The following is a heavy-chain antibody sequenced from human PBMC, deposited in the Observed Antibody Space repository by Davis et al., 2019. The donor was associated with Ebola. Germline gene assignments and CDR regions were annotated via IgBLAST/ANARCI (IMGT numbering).Heavy chain of an antibody. CDR1: GGSISSSNW. J-gene: IGHJ4*02. CDR3: ARDGDIVATPSLLDY. D-gene: IGHD5-12*01. V-gene: IGHV4-4*02. Sequence: MPGGSLRLSCAVSGGSISSSNWWSWVRQPPGKGLEWIGEIYHSGSTNYNPSLKSRVTISVDTSKNQFSLKLSSVTAADTAVYYCARDGDIVATPSLLDYWGQGTLVTVSS. CDR2: IYHSGST.